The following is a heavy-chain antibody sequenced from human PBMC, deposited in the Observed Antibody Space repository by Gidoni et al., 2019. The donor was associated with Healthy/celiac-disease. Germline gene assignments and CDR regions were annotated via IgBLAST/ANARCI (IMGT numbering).Heavy chain of an antibody. D-gene: IGHD2-15*01. CDR2: ISGSGGRT. Sequence: EVQLLESGGGLVQPGGSLRLSCAASGVTFRSYAMSWVRQAPGKGLEWVSTISGSGGRTYYADSVKGRFTISRDNSKNTLYLQINSLRAEDTAVYYCAKDWVVVAPHYFDYWGQGTLVTVSS. CDR1: GVTFRSYA. J-gene: IGHJ4*02. V-gene: IGHV3-23*01. CDR3: AKDWVVVAPHYFDY.